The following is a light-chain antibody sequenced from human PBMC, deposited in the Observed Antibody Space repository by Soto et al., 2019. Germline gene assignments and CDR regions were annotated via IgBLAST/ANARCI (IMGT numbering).Light chain of an antibody. J-gene: IGKJ4*01. CDR2: GAS. CDR3: QQYNDWPPLT. CDR1: PSVNTN. V-gene: IGKV3-15*01. Sequence: EIVMTQSPATPSVSPGGRAPLSCRASPSVNTNLAWYQQKPGQAPRLLIFGASIRATGVPDRFSGSGSGTEFTLSISSLQSEDSAVYYCQQYNDWPPLTFGGGTKVDIK.